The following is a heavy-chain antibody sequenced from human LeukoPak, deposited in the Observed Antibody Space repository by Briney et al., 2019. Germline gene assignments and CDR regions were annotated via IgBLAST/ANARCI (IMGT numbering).Heavy chain of an antibody. J-gene: IGHJ4*02. V-gene: IGHV3-21*01. CDR1: GFTFSSYS. D-gene: IGHD4-23*01. Sequence: GGSLRLSCAASGFTFSSYSMNWVRQAPGKGLEWVSSISSSSSYIYYADSVKGRFTISRDNAKNSLSLQMNSLRAEDTAVYYCARVTGDYGGNSADYWGQGTLVTVSS. CDR2: ISSSSSYI. CDR3: ARVTGDYGGNSADY.